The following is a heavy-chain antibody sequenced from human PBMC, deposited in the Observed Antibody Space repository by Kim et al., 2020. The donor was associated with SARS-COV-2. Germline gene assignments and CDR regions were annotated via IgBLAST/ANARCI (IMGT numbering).Heavy chain of an antibody. J-gene: IGHJ5*02. V-gene: IGHV3-9*01. CDR3: AKVGIAAEFDP. D-gene: IGHD6-13*01. CDR1: GFTFDDYA. CDR2: ISWNSGSI. Sequence: GGSLRLSCAASGFTFDDYAMHWVRQAPGKGLEWVSGISWNSGSIGYADSEGRFTISRDNAKNSLYLQMNSLRAEDTALYYCAKVGIAAEFDPWGQGTLVTVSS.